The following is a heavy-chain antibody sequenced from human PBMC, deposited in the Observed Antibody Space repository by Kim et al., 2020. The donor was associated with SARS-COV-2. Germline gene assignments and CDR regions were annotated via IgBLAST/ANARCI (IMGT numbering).Heavy chain of an antibody. CDR1: GFTVSSNY. CDR3: SRTKSNYAFCSVFDD. J-gene: IGHJ4*02. CDR2: IYSGGST. Sequence: GGSLRLSCAASGFTVSSNYMSWVRQAPGKGLEWVAVIYSGGSTYSSDYVKGRLTISCDNSTNTPDLQMNSLRAADTAAYYFSRTKSNYAFCSVFDDWGQG. V-gene: IGHV3-53*01. D-gene: IGHD3-3*01.